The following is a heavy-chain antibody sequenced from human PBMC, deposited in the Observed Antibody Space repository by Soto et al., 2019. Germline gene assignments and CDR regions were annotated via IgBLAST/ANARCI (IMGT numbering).Heavy chain of an antibody. V-gene: IGHV4-61*01. CDR3: ARFGMDYGHYRFGDAFDI. D-gene: IGHD4-17*01. CDR1: GGSVSIGSYY. J-gene: IGHJ3*02. CDR2: IYYSGRT. Sequence: PSETLSLTCTVSGGSVSIGSYYGSWIRQPPGKGLEWIGYIYYSGRTNYNPSLKSRVTISVDTSKNQFSLNLSSVTAADPAVYYCARFGMDYGHYRFGDAFDIWGQGTMVTVSS.